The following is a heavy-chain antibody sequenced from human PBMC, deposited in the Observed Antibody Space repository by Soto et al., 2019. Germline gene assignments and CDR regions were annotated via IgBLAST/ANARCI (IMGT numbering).Heavy chain of an antibody. CDR2: IKQDGSEK. CDR1: GFIFSDYW. CDR3: AKVGGGRHCSSTSCYTFEEFDY. V-gene: IGHV3-7*01. D-gene: IGHD2-2*02. Sequence: EVQLVESGGGLVQPGGSLRLSCAASGFIFSDYWVNWVRQAPGKGLEWVASIKQDGSEKYYVDSVKGRFTISRDNAKNSLYLQVNSLRAEDTAVYYCAKVGGGRHCSSTSCYTFEEFDYWGQGTLVTVSS. J-gene: IGHJ4*02.